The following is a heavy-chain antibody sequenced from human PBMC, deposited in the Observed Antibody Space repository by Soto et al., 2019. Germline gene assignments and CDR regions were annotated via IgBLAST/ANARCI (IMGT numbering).Heavy chain of an antibody. Sequence: ASVKVSCKASGGTFSSYAISWVRQAPGQGLEWMGGIIPILGIANYAQKFQGRVTITADKSTSTAYMELSSLRSEDTAVYYCERGGGNTAMVIYFDYWGQGTLVTVSS. CDR2: IIPILGIA. CDR3: ERGGGNTAMVIYFDY. CDR1: GGTFSSYA. V-gene: IGHV1-69*10. J-gene: IGHJ4*02. D-gene: IGHD5-18*01.